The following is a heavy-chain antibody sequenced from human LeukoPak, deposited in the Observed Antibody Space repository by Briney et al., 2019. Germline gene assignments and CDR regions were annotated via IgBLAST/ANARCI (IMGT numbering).Heavy chain of an antibody. Sequence: SGGSLRLSCAASGFTFSSYWMTWIRQAPGKGLEWVANIKQDGSEKYYVDSVKGRFTISRDNAKNSLYLQMNSLRAEDTAVYYCAKDLEWFGGQLGHDYWGQGTLVTVSS. V-gene: IGHV3-7*01. D-gene: IGHD3-10*01. CDR3: AKDLEWFGGQLGHDY. CDR2: IKQDGSEK. CDR1: GFTFSSYW. J-gene: IGHJ4*02.